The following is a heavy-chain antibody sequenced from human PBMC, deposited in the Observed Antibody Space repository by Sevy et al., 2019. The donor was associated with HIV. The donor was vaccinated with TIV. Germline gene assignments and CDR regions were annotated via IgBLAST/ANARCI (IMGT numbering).Heavy chain of an antibody. D-gene: IGHD3-3*01. CDR2: IRYDGSNK. CDR3: AKRGVTIFGVVIPYYYYYYMDV. Sequence: GGSLRLSCAASGFTFSSYGMHWVRLAPGKGLEWVAFIRYDGSNKYYADSVKGRFTISRDNSKNTLYLQMNSLRAEDTAVYYCAKRGVTIFGVVIPYYYYYYMDVWGKGTTVTVSS. J-gene: IGHJ6*03. CDR1: GFTFSSYG. V-gene: IGHV3-30*02.